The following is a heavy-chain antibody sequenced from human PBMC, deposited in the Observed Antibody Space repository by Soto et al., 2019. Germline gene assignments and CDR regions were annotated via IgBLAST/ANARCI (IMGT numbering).Heavy chain of an antibody. CDR3: AEVRQRVLEIWTGATNFDS. CDR2: ISSDGDLR. J-gene: IGHJ4*02. V-gene: IGHV3-23*01. D-gene: IGHD3-9*01. Sequence: EVHLLGSGGDLVKPGWSLRLSCDVSGVTFNNFAMSWVRQSPGKGLEWVSTISSDGDLRHYAESVKGRFTISRDNSKAAVLLQMTGLGAAGRALWFCAEVRQRVLEIWTGATNFDSWGQGTLVTVSS. CDR1: GVTFNNFA.